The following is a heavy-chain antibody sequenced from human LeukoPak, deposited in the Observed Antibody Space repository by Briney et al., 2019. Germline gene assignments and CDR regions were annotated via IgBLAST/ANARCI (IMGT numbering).Heavy chain of an antibody. J-gene: IGHJ3*02. V-gene: IGHV1-46*04. CDR3: AVFPGIVGAKPLRNDAFDI. CDR1: GYTFTSYD. CDR2: INGSGGST. Sequence: GASVKVSCKASGYTFTSYDMRWVRQAPGQGLEWVGIINGSGGSTSYAQKLQGRVTMTRDTSTSPVDRKMSGRRAEDTAVYYCAVFPGIVGAKPLRNDAFDIWGDEGMVTASS. D-gene: IGHD1-26*01.